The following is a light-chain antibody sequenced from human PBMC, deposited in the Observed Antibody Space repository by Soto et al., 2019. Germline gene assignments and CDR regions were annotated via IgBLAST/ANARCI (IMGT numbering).Light chain of an antibody. V-gene: IGLV1-40*01. Sequence: QPVLTQPPSVSGAPGQRVTISCTGSSSNIGAGYDVHWYQQLPGTAPKLLIDGHTDGPSGVPERFSGSKSGTSASLAITGLQAEDEADYYCQSYDSRLTGSVVFGGGTKVTVL. CDR2: GHT. CDR1: SSNIGAGYD. J-gene: IGLJ2*01. CDR3: QSYDSRLTGSVV.